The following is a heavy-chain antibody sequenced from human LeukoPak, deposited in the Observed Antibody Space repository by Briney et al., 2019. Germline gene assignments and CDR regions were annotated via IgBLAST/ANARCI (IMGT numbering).Heavy chain of an antibody. J-gene: IGHJ3*02. D-gene: IGHD1-26*01. CDR3: ARAVGPLDI. CDR2: IYYSGST. Sequence: SETLSLTCTVSGGSISSHYWSWIRQPPGKGLEWIGYIYYSGSTIYNPSLKSRVTISVDTSKNQFSLKLTSVTVADTAVYYCARAVGPLDIWGQGTMVTVSS. CDR1: GGSISSHY. V-gene: IGHV4-59*11.